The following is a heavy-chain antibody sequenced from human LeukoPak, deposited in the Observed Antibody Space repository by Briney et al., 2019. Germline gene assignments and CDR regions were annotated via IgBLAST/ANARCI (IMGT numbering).Heavy chain of an antibody. V-gene: IGHV4-34*01. CDR1: GGSFSDYC. CDR2: ISHGGTT. D-gene: IGHD2-21*01. CDR3: ARGHSDFGVIMGWFDP. J-gene: IGHJ5*02. Sequence: SETLSLTCAVYGGSFSDYCWNWIRQPPGKGPEWIGDISHGGTTHYNPSLKSRLTISFDTSKNQFSLNLISVTAADTAVYYCARGHSDFGVIMGWFDPWGQGTLVTVSS.